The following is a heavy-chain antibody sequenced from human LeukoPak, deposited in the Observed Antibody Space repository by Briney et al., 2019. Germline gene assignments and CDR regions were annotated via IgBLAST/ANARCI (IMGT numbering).Heavy chain of an antibody. J-gene: IGHJ4*02. Sequence: PSETLSLTCTVSGGSISSYYWSWIRQPPGKGLEYIGYVFYSGSTNYNPSLKSRVTISVNTSKNQFSLKLSSVTAADTAVYYCARGRYYDSSGYPHFDYWGQGTLVTVSS. CDR2: VFYSGST. V-gene: IGHV4-59*01. CDR3: ARGRYYDSSGYPHFDY. D-gene: IGHD3-22*01. CDR1: GGSISSYY.